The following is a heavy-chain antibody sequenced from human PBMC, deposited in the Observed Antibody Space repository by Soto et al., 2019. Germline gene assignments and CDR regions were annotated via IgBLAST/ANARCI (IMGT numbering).Heavy chain of an antibody. D-gene: IGHD3-22*01. CDR1: GFTFSSYA. J-gene: IGHJ4*02. V-gene: IGHV3-30-3*01. Sequence: GGSLRLSCAASGFTFSSYAMHWVRQAPGKGQEWVALISYDGSDKDYADSVKGRFTISRDNSRNTLFLQMNSLRAEDTAVYYCAIDYYKYYDSSGYCRSPAYWGQGTLVTVSS. CDR2: ISYDGSDK. CDR3: AIDYYKYYDSSGYCRSPAY.